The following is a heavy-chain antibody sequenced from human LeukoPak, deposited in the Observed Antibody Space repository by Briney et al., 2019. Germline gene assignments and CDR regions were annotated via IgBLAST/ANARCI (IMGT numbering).Heavy chain of an antibody. D-gene: IGHD6-13*01. CDR1: GGSISSSSYY. CDR2: IYYSGST. J-gene: IGHJ4*02. CDR3: ARLPLAAANSPDHNY. Sequence: PSETLSLTCTVSGGSISSSSYYWGWIRQPPGKGLEWIGSIYYSGSTYYNPSLKSRVTISVDTSKNQFSLKLSSVTAADTAVYYCARLPLAAANSPDHNYWGQGTLVTVSS. V-gene: IGHV4-39*01.